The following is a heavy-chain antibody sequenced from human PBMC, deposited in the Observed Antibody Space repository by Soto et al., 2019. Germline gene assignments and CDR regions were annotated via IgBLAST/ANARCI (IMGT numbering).Heavy chain of an antibody. CDR2: IYYSGST. D-gene: IGHD3-3*01. CDR3: ARGGYDFWSGYPFDY. Sequence: SETLSLTCTVSCGSISRYYWSWIRQPPGKGLEWIGNIYYSGSTNHNPSLKSRVTISVDRSKNQFSLKLSSVTAADTAVYYCARGGYDFWSGYPFDYWGQGTLVTVSS. V-gene: IGHV4-59*08. CDR1: CGSISRYY. J-gene: IGHJ4*02.